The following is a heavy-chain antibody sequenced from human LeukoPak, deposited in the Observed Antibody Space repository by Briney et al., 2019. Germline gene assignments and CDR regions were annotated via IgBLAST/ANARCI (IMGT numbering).Heavy chain of an antibody. V-gene: IGHV1-18*01. CDR3: ATSLVPAAYYMDV. D-gene: IGHD2-2*01. CDR1: GYTFTNYG. CDR2: ISAYNGNT. J-gene: IGHJ6*03. Sequence: GASVKVSCKASGYTFTNYGISWVRQAPGQGLEWMGWISAYNGNTNYAQKLQGRVTMTEDTSTDTAYMELSSLRSEDTAVYYCATSLVPAAYYMDVWGKGTTVTVSS.